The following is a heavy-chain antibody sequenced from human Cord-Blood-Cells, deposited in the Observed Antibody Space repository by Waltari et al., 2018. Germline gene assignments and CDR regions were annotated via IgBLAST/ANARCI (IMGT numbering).Heavy chain of an antibody. Sequence: QVQLVESGGGVVQPGRSLRLSCAASGFTFSSYGMQWVRPAPGNGVEWGAVISYDGSNKYYADSVKGRFTISRDNSKNPLYLQMNSLRAEDTAVYYCAKDIAARRGFCGYWGQGTLVTVSS. CDR2: ISYDGSNK. CDR3: AKDIAARRGFCGY. J-gene: IGHJ4*02. CDR1: GFTFSSYG. D-gene: IGHD6-6*01. V-gene: IGHV3-30*18.